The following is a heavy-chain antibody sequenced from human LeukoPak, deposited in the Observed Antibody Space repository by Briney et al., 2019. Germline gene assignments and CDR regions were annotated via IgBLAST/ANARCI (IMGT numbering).Heavy chain of an antibody. V-gene: IGHV3-30*18. CDR1: GFTFSSYG. J-gene: IGHJ4*02. CDR3: AKTYYYGSSGYYPN. D-gene: IGHD3-22*01. CDR2: ISYDGSNK. Sequence: GRSLRLSCAASGFTFSSYGMHWVRQAPGKGLEWVAVISYDGSNKYYADSVKGRFTISRDNSKNTLYLQMNSLRAEDTAVYYCAKTYYYGSSGYYPNWGQGTLVTVSS.